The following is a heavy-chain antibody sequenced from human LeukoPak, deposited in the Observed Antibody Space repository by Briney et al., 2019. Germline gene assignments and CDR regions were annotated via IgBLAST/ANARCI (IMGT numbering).Heavy chain of an antibody. D-gene: IGHD3-3*02. J-gene: IGHJ4*02. CDR3: ARLPLRSHFDY. CDR2: IYYTGTT. CDR1: GGSISSYY. V-gene: IGHV4-59*08. Sequence: SETLSLTCTVSGGSISSYYRSWIRQPPGKGLEWIAYIYYTGTTNYNPSLKSRVTISADTSKKQLSLKLSSVTAADTAVYYCARLPLRSHFDYWGQGTLVTVSS.